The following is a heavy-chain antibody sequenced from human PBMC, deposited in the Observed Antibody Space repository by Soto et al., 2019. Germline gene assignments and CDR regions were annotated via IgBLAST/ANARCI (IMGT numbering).Heavy chain of an antibody. CDR1: GGTFSSYA. J-gene: IGHJ6*02. CDR3: ARGRGFQYSSSWDYYYYYGMDV. D-gene: IGHD6-13*01. Sequence: QVQLVQSGAEVKKPGSSVKVSCKASGGTFSSYAISWVRQAPGQGLEWMGGIIPIFGTANYAQKFQGRVTITADKSTSTAYMELSSLRSEDTAVYYCARGRGFQYSSSWDYYYYYGMDVWGQGTTVTVSS. CDR2: IIPIFGTA. V-gene: IGHV1-69*06.